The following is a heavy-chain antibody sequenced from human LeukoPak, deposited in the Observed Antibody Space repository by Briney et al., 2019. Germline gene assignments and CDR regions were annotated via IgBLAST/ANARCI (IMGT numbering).Heavy chain of an antibody. D-gene: IGHD3-10*01. V-gene: IGHV4-34*01. J-gene: IGHJ4*02. Sequence: SETLSLTCAVYGGSFSGYYWSWIRQPPGKGLEWIGEINHSGSTNYNPSLKSRVTISVDTSKNQFSLKLSSVTAADTAVYYCARGRTRGLYFDYWGQGTLVTVSS. CDR2: INHSGST. CDR1: GGSFSGYY. CDR3: ARGRTRGLYFDY.